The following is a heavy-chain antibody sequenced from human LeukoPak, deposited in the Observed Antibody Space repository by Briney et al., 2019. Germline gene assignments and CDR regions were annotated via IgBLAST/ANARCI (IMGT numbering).Heavy chain of an antibody. CDR3: ARVSRDGYNYVYYYYMDV. D-gene: IGHD5-24*01. V-gene: IGHV1-18*01. Sequence: ASVKVSCKASGYTFTSYGISWVRQAPGQGLEWMGWISAYNGNTNYAQKPQGRVTMTTDTSTSTAYMELRSLRSDDTAVYYCARVSRDGYNYVYYYYMDVWGKGTTVTVSS. CDR1: GYTFTSYG. J-gene: IGHJ6*03. CDR2: ISAYNGNT.